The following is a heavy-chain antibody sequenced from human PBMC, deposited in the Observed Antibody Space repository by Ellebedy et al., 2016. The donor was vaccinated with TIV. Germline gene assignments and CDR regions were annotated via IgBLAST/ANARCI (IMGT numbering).Heavy chain of an antibody. V-gene: IGHV3-11*01. CDR1: GFTFSGYY. Sequence: SLKISCAASGFTFSGYYMCWFRPAPGKGPEWVSYISYIGVLMYYADSVKGRFTTSRDNAGNSLYLQMNSLRAEDTAVYYWARLGVIATAGASDSWGQGTLVIVSS. J-gene: IGHJ4*02. CDR3: ARLGVIATAGASDS. D-gene: IGHD6-19*01. CDR2: ISYIGVLM.